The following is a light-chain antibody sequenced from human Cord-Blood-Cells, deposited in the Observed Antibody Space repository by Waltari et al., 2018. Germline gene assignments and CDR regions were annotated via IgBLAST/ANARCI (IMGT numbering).Light chain of an antibody. V-gene: IGLV2-11*01. CDR3: CSYAGSYNWV. J-gene: IGLJ3*02. CDR2: DVS. CDR1: SSAVGGYNS. Sequence: QSALTQPRPVSGSPGPSVTISCTGTSSAVGGYNSASWYQQHPGKAPKLMISDVSKRPSGVPDRFSGSKSGNTASLTISGLQAEDEADYYCCSYAGSYNWVFGGGTKLTVL.